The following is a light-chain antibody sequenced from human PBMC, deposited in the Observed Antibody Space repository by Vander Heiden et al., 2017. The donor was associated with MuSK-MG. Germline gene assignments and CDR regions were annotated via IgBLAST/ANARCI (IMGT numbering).Light chain of an antibody. CDR2: KAS. V-gene: IGKV1-5*03. CDR1: QSISSW. Sequence: DIQMTQSPSTLSASVGDRVTITCRASQSISSWLAWYQQKPGKAPKLLIYKASSLESGVPSRFNGSGSGTEFTLTISSLQPDDFATYYCQQYNSYSRGTFGQGTKVEIK. J-gene: IGKJ1*01. CDR3: QQYNSYSRGT.